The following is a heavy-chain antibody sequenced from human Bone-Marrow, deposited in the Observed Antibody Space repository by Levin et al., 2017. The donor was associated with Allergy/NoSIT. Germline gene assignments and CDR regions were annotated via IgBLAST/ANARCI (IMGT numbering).Heavy chain of an antibody. Sequence: AGGSLRLSCAASGFTFSSYGMHWVRQAPGKGLEWVAVIWYDGSNKYYADSVKGRFTISRDNSKNTLYLQMNSLRAEDTAVYYCAREKVDTAMGRGGRYFDYWGQGTLVTVSS. CDR3: AREKVDTAMGRGGRYFDY. CDR2: IWYDGSNK. D-gene: IGHD5-18*01. J-gene: IGHJ4*02. V-gene: IGHV3-33*01. CDR1: GFTFSSYG.